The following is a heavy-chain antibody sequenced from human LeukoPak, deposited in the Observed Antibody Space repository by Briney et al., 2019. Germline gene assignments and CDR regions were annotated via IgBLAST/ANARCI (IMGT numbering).Heavy chain of an antibody. CDR3: ARDRGGVAAAYIWFDP. CDR1: GYTFTSYG. V-gene: IGHV1-18*01. CDR2: ISAYNGST. D-gene: IGHD6-13*01. Sequence: ASVKVSCKASGYTFTSYGISWVRQAPGQGLEWMGWISAYNGSTNYAQKLQGRVTMTTDTSTSTVHMGLTSLRSDDTAVYYCARDRGGVAAAYIWFDPWGQGTLVTVSS. J-gene: IGHJ5*02.